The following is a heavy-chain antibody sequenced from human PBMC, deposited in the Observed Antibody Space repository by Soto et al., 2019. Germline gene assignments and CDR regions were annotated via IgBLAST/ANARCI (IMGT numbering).Heavy chain of an antibody. CDR3: ARVGYSYGLPNPYYYYGMDV. V-gene: IGHV3-33*01. CDR1: GFTFSSYG. Sequence: QVQLVESGGGVVQPGRSLRLSCAASGFTFSSYGMHWVRQAPGKGLEWVAVIWYDGSNKYYADYVKGRFTISRDNSKNTLYLQMNSLRAEDTAVYYCARVGYSYGLPNPYYYYGMDVWGQGTTVTVSS. J-gene: IGHJ6*02. CDR2: IWYDGSNK. D-gene: IGHD5-18*01.